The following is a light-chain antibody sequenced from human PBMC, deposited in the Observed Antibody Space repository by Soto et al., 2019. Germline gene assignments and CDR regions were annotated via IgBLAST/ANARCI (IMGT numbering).Light chain of an antibody. Sequence: SYELTQPPSVSMAPEKTATITCGGNNIGNKRVHWYRQKPGQAPVLVISYDSDRPSGIPERFSGSNSGNTATLTISRVEAGDEADYYCQVWDIMTDNYVFGSGTKLTVL. CDR1: NIGNKR. CDR2: YDS. J-gene: IGLJ1*01. V-gene: IGLV3-21*04. CDR3: QVWDIMTDNYV.